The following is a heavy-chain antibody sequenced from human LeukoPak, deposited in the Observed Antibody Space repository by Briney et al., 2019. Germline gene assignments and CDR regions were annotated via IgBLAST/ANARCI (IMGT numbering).Heavy chain of an antibody. V-gene: IGHV3-33*01. D-gene: IGHD3-16*01. Sequence: PGGSLRLSCAASEFTFSSYGMHWVRQAPGKGLEWVAVIWYDGSNKYYADSVKGRFTISRDNSKNTVYLQMSSLRVEDTAVYYCARDQRPGWGEYFQHWGQGTLVTVSS. CDR3: ARDQRPGWGEYFQH. J-gene: IGHJ1*01. CDR2: IWYDGSNK. CDR1: EFTFSSYG.